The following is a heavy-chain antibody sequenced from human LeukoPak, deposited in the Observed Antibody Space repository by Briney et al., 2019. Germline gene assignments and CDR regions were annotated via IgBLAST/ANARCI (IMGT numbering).Heavy chain of an antibody. V-gene: IGHV4-34*01. CDR3: AVDSSGYYYFDY. CDR1: GGSFSGYY. J-gene: IGHJ4*02. D-gene: IGHD3-22*01. Sequence: PSETLSLTCAVYGGSFSGYYWSWIRQPPGKGLEWIGEINHSGSTNYNPSLKSRVTISVDTSKNQFSLKLSSVTAADTAVYYCAVDSSGYYYFDYWGQGTLVTVSS. CDR2: INHSGST.